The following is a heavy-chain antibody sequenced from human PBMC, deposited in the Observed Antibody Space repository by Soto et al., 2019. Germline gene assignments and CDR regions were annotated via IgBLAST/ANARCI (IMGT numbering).Heavy chain of an antibody. V-gene: IGHV4-31*03. D-gene: IGHD5-12*01. Sequence: QVQLQESGPGLVKPSQTLSLSCTVSGGSLSSGGYYWSWIRQHPGKGLEWIGFIYYSGSTYYNPSLKSRVTISVDTSQNQFSVKLSSVTAADTAVYYCARDTQRGYSGYFDSWGQGNLVTVSS. CDR1: GGSLSSGGYY. CDR2: IYYSGST. CDR3: ARDTQRGYSGYFDS. J-gene: IGHJ4*02.